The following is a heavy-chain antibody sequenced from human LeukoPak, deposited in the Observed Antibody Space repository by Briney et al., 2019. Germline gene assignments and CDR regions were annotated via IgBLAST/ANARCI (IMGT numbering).Heavy chain of an antibody. CDR1: GFTFSSYG. V-gene: IGHV3-33*01. J-gene: IGHJ6*02. CDR3: ARDHAVGGMDV. CDR2: IWYDGSNK. Sequence: GGSLRLSCAACGFTFSSYGMHWVRQAPGKGLEWVAVIWYDGSNKYYADSVKGRFTISRDNSKNTLYLRMNSLRAEDTAVYYCARDHAVGGMDVWGQGTTVTVSS.